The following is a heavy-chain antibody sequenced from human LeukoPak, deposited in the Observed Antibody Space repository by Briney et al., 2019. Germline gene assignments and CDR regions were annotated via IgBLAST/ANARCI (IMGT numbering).Heavy chain of an antibody. D-gene: IGHD3-22*01. CDR3: ARVMYYYDSSGYGYWYFDL. Sequence: SETLSLTCTVSGGSISSYYWSWSRQPPGKGLEWIGYIYYSGSTNYNPSLKSRVTISVDTSKNQFSLKLSSVTAADTAVYYCARVMYYYDSSGYGYWYFDLWGRGTLVTVSS. CDR2: IYYSGST. V-gene: IGHV4-59*01. CDR1: GGSISSYY. J-gene: IGHJ2*01.